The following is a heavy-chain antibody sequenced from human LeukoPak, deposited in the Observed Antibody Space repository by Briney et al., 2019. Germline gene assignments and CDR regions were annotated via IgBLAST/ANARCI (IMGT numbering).Heavy chain of an antibody. CDR1: GGSFSGYY. Sequence: SETLSLTCAVYGGSFSGYYWGWIRQPPGKGLEWTGNIHYSGSTYYNPSLKSRVTISVDTSKNQFSLKLNSVTAADTAVYYCARDPLTNPGLYYFDYWGQGTLVTVSS. CDR3: ARDPLTNPGLYYFDY. V-gene: IGHV4-34*01. D-gene: IGHD1-14*01. J-gene: IGHJ4*02. CDR2: IHYSGST.